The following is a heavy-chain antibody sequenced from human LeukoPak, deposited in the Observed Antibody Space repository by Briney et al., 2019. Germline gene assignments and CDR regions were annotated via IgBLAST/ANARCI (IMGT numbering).Heavy chain of an antibody. CDR2: IYSGGST. J-gene: IGHJ4*02. D-gene: IGHD4-17*01. CDR3: ARVAPPTTVNDY. CDR1: GFTFTGYY. V-gene: IGHV3-66*01. Sequence: HPGGSLRLSCAASGFTFTGYYMSWVRQAPGKGLEWVSVIYSGGSTYYADSVKGRFTISRDNSKNTLYLQMNSLRAEDTAVYYCARVAPPTTVNDYWGQGTLVTVSS.